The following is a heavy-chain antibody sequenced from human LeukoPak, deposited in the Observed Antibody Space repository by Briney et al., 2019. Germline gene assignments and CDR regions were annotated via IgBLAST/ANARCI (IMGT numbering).Heavy chain of an antibody. D-gene: IGHD6-19*01. CDR2: IRYDGSNK. J-gene: IGHJ6*03. V-gene: IGHV3-30*02. CDR3: AKGSKAVLFTRDHYMDV. CDR1: GFTFSSYW. Sequence: GGSLRLSCAASGFTFSSYWMNWVRQAPGKGLEWVAFIRYDGSNKYYADSVRGRFTISRDNSKNTLYLQMNSLRAEDTAVYFCAKGSKAVLFTRDHYMDVWGKGTTVTISS.